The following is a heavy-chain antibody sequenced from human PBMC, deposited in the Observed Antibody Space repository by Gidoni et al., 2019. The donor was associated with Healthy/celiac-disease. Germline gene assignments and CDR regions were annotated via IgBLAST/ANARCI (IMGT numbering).Heavy chain of an antibody. CDR2: ISSSSSYI. V-gene: IGHV3-21*01. J-gene: IGHJ5*02. CDR3: ARDSVVVVPAAPVWFDP. CDR1: GFPFSSYS. Sequence: EVQLVESGGGLVKPGGSLRLSCAASGFPFSSYSMNWVRQAPGKGLEWVSSISSSSSYIYYADSVKGRFTISRDNAKNSLYLQMNSLRAEDTAVYYCARDSVVVVPAAPVWFDPWGQGTLVTVSS. D-gene: IGHD2-2*01.